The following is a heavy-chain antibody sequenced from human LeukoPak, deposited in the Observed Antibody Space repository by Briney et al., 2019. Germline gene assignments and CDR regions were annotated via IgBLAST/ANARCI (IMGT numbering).Heavy chain of an antibody. J-gene: IGHJ6*03. Sequence: SETLSLTCTVSGGSISSYYWSWIRQPPGKGLEWIGYIYYGGSTNYNPSLKSRVAISVDTSKNQFSLKLSSVTAADTAVYYCARALHYYDSSGSYYYYMDVWGKGTTVTVSS. V-gene: IGHV4-59*01. D-gene: IGHD3-22*01. CDR2: IYYGGST. CDR1: GGSISSYY. CDR3: ARALHYYDSSGSYYYYMDV.